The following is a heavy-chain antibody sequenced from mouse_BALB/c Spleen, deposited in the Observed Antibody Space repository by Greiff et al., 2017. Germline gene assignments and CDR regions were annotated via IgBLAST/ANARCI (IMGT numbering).Heavy chain of an antibody. CDR3: TRELRLYWYFDV. V-gene: IGHV1-69*02. D-gene: IGHD1-2*01. J-gene: IGHJ1*01. CDR2: IYPSDSYT. Sequence: QVQLQQPGAELVRPGASVKLSCKASGYTFTSYWINWVKQRPGQGLEWIGNIYPSDSYTNYNQKFKDKATLTVDKSSSTAYMQLSSPTSEDSAVYYCTRELRLYWYFDVWGAGTTVTVSS. CDR1: GYTFTSYW.